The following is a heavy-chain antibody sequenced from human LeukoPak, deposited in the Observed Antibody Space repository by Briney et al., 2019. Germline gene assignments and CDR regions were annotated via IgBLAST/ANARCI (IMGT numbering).Heavy chain of an antibody. D-gene: IGHD3-22*01. J-gene: IGHJ4*02. Sequence: SQTLSLTCTVSGGSISSGRYYWSWIRQPAGKGLEWIGRIHTSGSTNYNPSLKSRVTISVDTSKNQFSLKLSSVTAADTAVYYCARSSGYYLYYFDYWGQGTLVTVSS. V-gene: IGHV4-61*02. CDR3: ARSSGYYLYYFDY. CDR1: GGSISSGRYY. CDR2: IHTSGST.